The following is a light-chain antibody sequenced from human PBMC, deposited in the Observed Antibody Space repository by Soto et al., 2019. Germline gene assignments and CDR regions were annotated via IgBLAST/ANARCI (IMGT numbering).Light chain of an antibody. CDR2: GAS. CDR3: QQYGRSPLT. CDR1: QTIQHSS. V-gene: IGKV3-20*01. Sequence: EIVLSQSPATLSVYPGEGATLSCRASQTIQHSSLAWYQQRPGQTPRLLIYGASSRATGIPDRFTGSGSGTDFTLTISRLEPEDFAVYYCQQYGRSPLTFGGGSKADIK. J-gene: IGKJ4*01.